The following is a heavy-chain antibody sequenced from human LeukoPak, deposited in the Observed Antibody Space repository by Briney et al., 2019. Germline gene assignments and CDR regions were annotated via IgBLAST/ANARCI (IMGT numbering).Heavy chain of an antibody. D-gene: IGHD6-13*01. Sequence: ASVKVSCKASGYTFTSYGISWVRQAPGQGLEWMGWISAYNGNTNYAQKLQGRVTMTTDTSTSTAYMELRSLRSDDTAVYYCARDLSSWYEGISDSWGQGALVTISS. CDR1: GYTFTSYG. V-gene: IGHV1-18*01. CDR3: ARDLSSWYEGISDS. J-gene: IGHJ4*02. CDR2: ISAYNGNT.